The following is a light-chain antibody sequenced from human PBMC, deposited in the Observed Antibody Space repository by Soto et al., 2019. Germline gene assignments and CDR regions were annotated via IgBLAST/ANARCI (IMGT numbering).Light chain of an antibody. Sequence: EVVLTQSPATLSLSPGERATLSCRASQRITSYLAWYQQKPGQAPRLLTYDATNRAAGIPARFSASGSGTDFTLTISDVQPEDFALYYCHQRQSWPRTFGQGTRWIS. CDR1: QRITSY. V-gene: IGKV3-11*01. CDR2: DAT. J-gene: IGKJ1*01. CDR3: HQRQSWPRT.